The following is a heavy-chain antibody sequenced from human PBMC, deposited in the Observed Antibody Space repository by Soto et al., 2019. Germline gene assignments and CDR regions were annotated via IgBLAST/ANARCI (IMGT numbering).Heavy chain of an antibody. Sequence: GGSLRLSCAASGFTFSSYAMGWVRQGPGKGLEWVAVVSIGGSTRYADSVRGRFTISRDNSKNTLSLQMNSLTAEDTAVYFCAKRRGAGGHFDYWGQGALVTVSS. D-gene: IGHD2-15*01. CDR1: GFTFSSYA. CDR2: VSIGGST. CDR3: AKRRGAGGHFDY. J-gene: IGHJ4*02. V-gene: IGHV3-23*01.